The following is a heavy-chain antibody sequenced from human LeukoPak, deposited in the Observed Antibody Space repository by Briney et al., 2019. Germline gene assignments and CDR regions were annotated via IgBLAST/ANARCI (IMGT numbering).Heavy chain of an antibody. CDR3: ARNYYYDSPRLYYFDY. J-gene: IGHJ4*02. CDR2: IWYDGSNK. CDR1: GFTFSSYG. Sequence: GKSLRLSCAASGFTFSSYGMHWVRQAPDNGLEWVALIWYDGSNKYYADSVKGRFTISRDNSKNTLYLQMNSLRAEDTAVYYCARNYYYDSPRLYYFDYWGQGTLVTVSS. D-gene: IGHD3-22*01. V-gene: IGHV3-33*01.